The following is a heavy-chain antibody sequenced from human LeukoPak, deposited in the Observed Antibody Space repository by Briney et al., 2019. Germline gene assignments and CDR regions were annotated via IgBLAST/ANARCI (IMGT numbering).Heavy chain of an antibody. Sequence: PGGSLRLSCAASGFTVSSNYMSWVRQAPGKGLEWVSVIYSGGSTYYADSVKGRFTISRDNSKNTLYLQMNSLRAEDTAVYYCAIVLAARLFDYWGQGTLVTVSS. CDR3: AIVLAARLFDY. CDR2: IYSGGST. V-gene: IGHV3-53*01. J-gene: IGHJ4*02. D-gene: IGHD6-6*01. CDR1: GFTVSSNY.